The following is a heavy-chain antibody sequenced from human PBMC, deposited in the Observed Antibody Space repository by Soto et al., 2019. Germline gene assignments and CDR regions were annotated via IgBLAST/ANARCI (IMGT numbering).Heavy chain of an antibody. V-gene: IGHV4-31*03. J-gene: IGHJ1*01. Sequence: QVQLQESGPGLVKPSQPLSLTCTVSGGSISSGGYYWSGIRQHPGKGLEWSGYIYYSESTYYNPSRLCRVTISVDTSKNQISTKMSSVTPSDPATYYCTASVCLCGEGILVTVSP. CDR2: IYYSEST. CDR3: TASVCL. D-gene: IGHD6-19*01. CDR1: GGSISSGGYY.